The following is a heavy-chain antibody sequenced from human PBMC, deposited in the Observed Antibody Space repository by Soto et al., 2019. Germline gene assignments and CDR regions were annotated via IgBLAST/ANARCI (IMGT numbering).Heavy chain of an antibody. CDR1: GGSLSNYG. J-gene: IGHJ6*02. CDR2: IIPVFGTA. Sequence: QVQLVQSGAEVKKPGSSVKVSCKASGGSLSNYGISWVRQAPGQGLEWMGGIIPVFGTANYAQKFQGRVTITADESTNRMXMDVTSLRSEDTAVYYCARGDATKIVVTTYYAMDVWGQGTTVTVSS. V-gene: IGHV1-69*12. CDR3: ARGDATKIVVTTYYAMDV. D-gene: IGHD4-17*01.